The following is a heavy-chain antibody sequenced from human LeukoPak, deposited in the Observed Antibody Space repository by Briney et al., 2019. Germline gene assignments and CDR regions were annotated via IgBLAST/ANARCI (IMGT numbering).Heavy chain of an antibody. V-gene: IGHV3-11*04. J-gene: IGHJ3*02. Sequence: PGGSLRLSCAASGFTFSDYYMSWIRQAPGKGLEWVSYISRSGGTIYYADSVKGRFTISRDNAKNSLYLQMNSLRAEDTAVYYCAKESGYGLGTFDIWGQGTMVTVSS. CDR3: AKESGYGLGTFDI. CDR2: ISRSGGTI. D-gene: IGHD5-12*01. CDR1: GFTFSDYY.